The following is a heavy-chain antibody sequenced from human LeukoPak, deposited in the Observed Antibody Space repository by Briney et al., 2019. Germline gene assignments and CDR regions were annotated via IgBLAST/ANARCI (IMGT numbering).Heavy chain of an antibody. CDR1: GFTFRSNW. Sequence: GGSLRLSCVVSGFTFRSNWMTWVRQAPGKGLEWVSAISGSGGSTYYADSVKGRFTISRDNSKNTLYLQMNSLRAEDTAVYYCARDFLDAGVRWGQGTLVTVSS. CDR2: ISGSGGST. V-gene: IGHV3-23*01. J-gene: IGHJ4*02. CDR3: ARDFLDAGVR. D-gene: IGHD3-10*01.